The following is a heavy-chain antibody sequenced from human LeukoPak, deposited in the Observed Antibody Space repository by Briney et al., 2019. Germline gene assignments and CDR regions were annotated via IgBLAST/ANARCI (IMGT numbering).Heavy chain of an antibody. CDR3: ARRRGLVAGSVRRGWFDP. Sequence: PSETLSLTCAVYGGSFSGYYWSGIRQPPGKGLEGIGEINHSGSTNYNPSLKSRVTISVDTSKTQFSLTLSSVTAADTAVYYCARRRGLVAGSVRRGWFDPWGQGTLVTVSS. CDR2: INHSGST. V-gene: IGHV4-34*01. J-gene: IGHJ5*02. D-gene: IGHD6-19*01. CDR1: GGSFSGYY.